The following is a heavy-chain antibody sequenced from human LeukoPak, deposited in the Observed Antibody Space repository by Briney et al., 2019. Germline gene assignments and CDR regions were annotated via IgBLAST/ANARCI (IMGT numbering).Heavy chain of an antibody. CDR3: AKAVGYSGSREYYFDY. D-gene: IGHD1-26*01. Sequence: GGCLRLSCAASGFTFDHYAMHGVRQAPARGLECVSGISWNRGGMGYADSVKGRFTISRDNAKNSLYLQMNSLRAEDTALYSCAKAVGYSGSREYYFDYWGQGHLVTVSS. CDR1: GFTFDHYA. V-gene: IGHV3-9*01. J-gene: IGHJ4*02. CDR2: ISWNRGGM.